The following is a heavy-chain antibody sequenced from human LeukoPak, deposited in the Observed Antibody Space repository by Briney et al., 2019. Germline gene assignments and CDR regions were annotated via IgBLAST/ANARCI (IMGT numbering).Heavy chain of an antibody. CDR2: IYHSGNT. Sequence: PSETLSLTCTVSGASITSSYWAWIRQPPGKGLEWIAYIYHSGNTDYSPSLKGRGTISVDTSKNQFSLQVYSVTAADTAVYYCVRLPSQAAFDSWGQGTLVTVSS. CDR1: GASITSSY. V-gene: IGHV4-59*08. J-gene: IGHJ4*02. CDR3: VRLPSQAAFDS.